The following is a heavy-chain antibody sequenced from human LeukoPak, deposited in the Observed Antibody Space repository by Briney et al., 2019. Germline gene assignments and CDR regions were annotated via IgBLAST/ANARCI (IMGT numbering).Heavy chain of an antibody. V-gene: IGHV4-39*07. Sequence: SETLSLTCTVSGGSIRSSYYYWGWIRQPPGKGLEWIGSIYDSGSTYYNPSLKSRVTISVDTSKNQSSLKLSSVTAADTAVYYCAREPSGWYPDGAFDIWGQGTMVTVSS. CDR2: IYDSGST. CDR1: GGSIRSSYYY. D-gene: IGHD6-19*01. J-gene: IGHJ3*02. CDR3: AREPSGWYPDGAFDI.